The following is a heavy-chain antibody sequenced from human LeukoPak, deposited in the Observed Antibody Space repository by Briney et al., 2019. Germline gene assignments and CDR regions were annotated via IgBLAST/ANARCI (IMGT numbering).Heavy chain of an antibody. Sequence: PSETLSLTCTVSGNSISSYYWSWIRQPPGKGLEGIGYIYYSGSTNNNPSLKSRVTISVDTSKNQFSLKLSSVTAADTAVYHCARGTIVGPVPFEYWGQGTLVTVSS. CDR2: IYYSGST. CDR3: ARGTIVGPVPFEY. V-gene: IGHV4-59*01. J-gene: IGHJ4*02. D-gene: IGHD1-26*01. CDR1: GNSISSYY.